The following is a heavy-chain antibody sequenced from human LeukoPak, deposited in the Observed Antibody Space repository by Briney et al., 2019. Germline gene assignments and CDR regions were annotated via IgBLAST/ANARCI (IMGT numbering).Heavy chain of an antibody. J-gene: IGHJ6*02. D-gene: IGHD1-1*01. CDR2: IYYSGST. Sequence: PSETLSLTCTVSSGSISSSSYYWGGIRQPPGKGLEWIGYIYYSGSTNYNPSLKSRVTISVDTSKNQFSLKLSSVTAADTAVYYCARDSPPLEPGRYYYYGMDVWGQGTTVTVSS. V-gene: IGHV4-61*01. CDR1: SGSISSSSYY. CDR3: ARDSPPLEPGRYYYYGMDV.